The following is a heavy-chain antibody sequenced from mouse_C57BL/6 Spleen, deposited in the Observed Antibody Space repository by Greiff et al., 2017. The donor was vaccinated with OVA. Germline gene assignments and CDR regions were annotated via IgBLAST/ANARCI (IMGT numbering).Heavy chain of an antibody. CDR3: AMYGSSQYYYAMDY. V-gene: IGHV2-2*01. D-gene: IGHD1-1*01. J-gene: IGHJ4*01. Sequence: VQGVESGPGLVQPSQSLSITCTVSGFSLTSYGVHWVRQSPGKGLGCRGLIWSGGSTDYNAAFISRLSISKDNSKSQVFFKMNSLQADDTAIYYCAMYGSSQYYYAMDYWGQGTSVTVSS. CDR2: IWSGGST. CDR1: GFSLTSYG.